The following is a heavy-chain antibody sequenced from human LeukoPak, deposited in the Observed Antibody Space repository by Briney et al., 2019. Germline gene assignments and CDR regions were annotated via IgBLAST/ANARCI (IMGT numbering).Heavy chain of an antibody. D-gene: IGHD6-6*01. J-gene: IGHJ4*02. CDR2: INQDGRVT. CDR3: ARDLSSSSAY. V-gene: IGHV3-7*01. CDR1: GFSISSYW. Sequence: GGSLRLSCAASGFSISSYWMSWVRQAPGTGLEWVAAINQDGRVTYYVDPVRGRFTISKDNAQNSLDLQMSSLRVDDTAVYYCARDLSSSSAYWGQGTLVTVSS.